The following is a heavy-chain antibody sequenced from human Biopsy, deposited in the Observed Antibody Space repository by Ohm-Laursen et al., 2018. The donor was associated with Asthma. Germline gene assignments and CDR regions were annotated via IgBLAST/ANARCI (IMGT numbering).Heavy chain of an antibody. CDR2: IHYSGST. Sequence: TLSLTCTVSGASIKTDDHYWSWLRQPPGKGLEWFGVIHYSGSTSYNPSLKGGVTISVDTSKNQYSLKLSSETAADTAVYYWTKASGAASSNWFDPWGQGTLVTVSS. J-gene: IGHJ5*02. CDR3: TKASGAASSNWFDP. V-gene: IGHV4-30-4*01. CDR1: GASIKTDDHY. D-gene: IGHD2-15*01.